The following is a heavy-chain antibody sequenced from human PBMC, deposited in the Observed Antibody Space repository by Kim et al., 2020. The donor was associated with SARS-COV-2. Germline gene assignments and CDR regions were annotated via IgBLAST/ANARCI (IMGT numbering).Heavy chain of an antibody. J-gene: IGHJ2*01. CDR1: GFTFSSYS. V-gene: IGHV3-48*02. CDR3: ARDLLEMATIWNLDWYFDL. Sequence: GGSLRLSCAGSGFTFSSYSMNWVRQAPGKGLEWVSYISSSSSTIYYADSVKGRFTISRDNAKNSLYLQMNSLRDEDTAVYYCARDLLEMATIWNLDWYFDLWGRGTLVTVSS. D-gene: IGHD5-12*01. CDR2: ISSSSSTI.